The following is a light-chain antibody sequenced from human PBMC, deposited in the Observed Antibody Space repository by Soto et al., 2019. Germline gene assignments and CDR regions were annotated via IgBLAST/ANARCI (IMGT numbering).Light chain of an antibody. J-gene: IGLJ2*01. CDR3: QTWDTGIRVV. CDR1: SGHSSYA. CDR2: LNSDGSH. V-gene: IGLV4-69*01. Sequence: QSVLTQSPSASASLGASVKLTCTLNSGHSSYAIAWHQQQPEKGPRYLMKLNSDGSHSKGDGIPDRFSGSSSGAERYLTISSLQSEDEADYCCQTWDTGIRVVFGGGTKLTVL.